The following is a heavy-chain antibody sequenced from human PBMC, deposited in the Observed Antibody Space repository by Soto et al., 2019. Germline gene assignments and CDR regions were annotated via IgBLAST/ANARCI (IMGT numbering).Heavy chain of an antibody. CDR2: INNHGDIT. V-gene: IGHV3-64*01. CDR3: AKNRPEGYYDS. J-gene: IGHJ4*02. Sequence: GGSLRLSCAASGFSFSTYAMHWVRQAPGKGLEYVSAINNHGDITYYANSVKGRFTISRDNSKNTLHLQMGSVRVEDMAVYYCAKNRPEGYYDSWGQGTLVTVSS. CDR1: GFSFSTYA.